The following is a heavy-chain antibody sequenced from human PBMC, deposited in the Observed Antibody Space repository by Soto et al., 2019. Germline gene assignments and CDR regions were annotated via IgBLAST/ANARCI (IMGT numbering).Heavy chain of an antibody. CDR1: GYSFTSYW. Sequence: PGESLKISCKGSGYSFTSYWIGWVRQMPGKGLEWMGIIYPGDSDTRYSPSFQGQVTISADKSISTAYLQWSSLKASDTAMYYCARATMVRSYYYYGMDVWGQGTTVTVSS. D-gene: IGHD3-10*01. CDR3: ARATMVRSYYYYGMDV. CDR2: IYPGDSDT. V-gene: IGHV5-51*01. J-gene: IGHJ6*02.